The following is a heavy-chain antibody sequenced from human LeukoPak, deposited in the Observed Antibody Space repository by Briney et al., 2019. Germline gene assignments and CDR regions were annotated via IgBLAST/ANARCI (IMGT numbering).Heavy chain of an antibody. J-gene: IGHJ4*02. V-gene: IGHV3-21*06. CDR1: GFTFSSYE. CDR2: ISSSSSYI. Sequence: PGGTLRLSCAASGFTFSSYEMNWVRQAPGKGLEWVSSISSSSSYIYYADSVKGRFTISRDNAKNLLYLQMNSLRADDTAVYYCATESIELATIPLGYWGQGTLVTVSS. CDR3: ATESIELATIPLGY. D-gene: IGHD5-24*01.